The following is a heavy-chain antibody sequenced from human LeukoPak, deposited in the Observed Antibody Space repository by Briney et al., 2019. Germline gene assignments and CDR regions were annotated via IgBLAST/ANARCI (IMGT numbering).Heavy chain of an antibody. CDR2: ISYDGNTI. V-gene: IGHV3-30-3*01. CDR1: EFTFSNYA. D-gene: IGHD3-22*01. J-gene: IGHJ4*02. Sequence: PGGSLRLSCAASEFTFSNYALHWVRQAPGKGLQWVAVISYDGNTIHYADSVKGRFIISRDTSKNTLYLQMNSLRAEDTAVYYCAREGLVVVITGHFDYWGQGTLVTVSS. CDR3: AREGLVVVITGHFDY.